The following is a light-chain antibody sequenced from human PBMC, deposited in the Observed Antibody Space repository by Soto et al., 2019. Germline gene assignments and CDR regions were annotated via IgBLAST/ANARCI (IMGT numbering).Light chain of an antibody. CDR1: QSVSSSY. V-gene: IGKV3-20*01. CDR2: GAS. CDR3: KQYGSSLIT. J-gene: IGKJ5*01. Sequence: EIVLTQSPGTLSLSPGERATLSCRASQSVSSSYLAWYQQKPGQAPRLLIYGASSRATGIPDRFSGSGSGTGFTLTISRLEPDNFAVYYYKQYGSSLITFGQGTRLEI.